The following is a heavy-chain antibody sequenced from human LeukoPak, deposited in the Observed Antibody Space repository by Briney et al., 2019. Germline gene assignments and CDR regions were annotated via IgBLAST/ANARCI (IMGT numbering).Heavy chain of an antibody. J-gene: IGHJ6*03. D-gene: IGHD5-18*01. V-gene: IGHV4-38-2*02. CDR1: GYTISNGYY. CDR2: LYHSGST. CDR3: ARTTEGGYSYGYFYYYYMDV. Sequence: SETLSLTCSVSGYTISNGYYWGWIRQPPGKGLEWIGSLYHSGSTHYTPSLKSRVTISVDTSKNQFSLKLSSVTAADTAVYYCARTTEGGYSYGYFYYYYMDVWGKGTTVTISS.